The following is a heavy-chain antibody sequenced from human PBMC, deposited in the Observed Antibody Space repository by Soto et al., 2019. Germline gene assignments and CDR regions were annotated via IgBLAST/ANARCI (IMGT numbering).Heavy chain of an antibody. D-gene: IGHD5-12*01. CDR3: ATAYETGFDP. J-gene: IGHJ5*02. Sequence: QLQLVQSAAEVKKPGASVRVSCKAYGYPFIKYGISWIRQAPEQGLEWMGWIKVDSGYTNYAQKFQGRVTMTADTSSVTAFMELRSLSLDDSAVYFCATAYETGFDPWGQGTLVSVSS. CDR1: GYPFIKYG. CDR2: IKVDSGYT. V-gene: IGHV1-18*04.